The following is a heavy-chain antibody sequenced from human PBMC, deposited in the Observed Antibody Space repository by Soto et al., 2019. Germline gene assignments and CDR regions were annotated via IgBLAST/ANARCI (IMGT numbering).Heavy chain of an antibody. V-gene: IGHV3-30-3*01. CDR1: GFTFSSYA. CDR2: ISYDGSNK. D-gene: IGHD6-13*01. CDR3: ARDRKGGDSWFWDYFDY. Sequence: QLQLVESGGGVVQPGRSLRLSCAASGFTFSSYAMHWVRQAPGKGLEWVAVISYDGSNKYYADSVKGRFTISRDDSKNTLFLQMNSLRPEDTAVYYCARDRKGGDSWFWDYFDYWGQGILVTVSS. J-gene: IGHJ4*02.